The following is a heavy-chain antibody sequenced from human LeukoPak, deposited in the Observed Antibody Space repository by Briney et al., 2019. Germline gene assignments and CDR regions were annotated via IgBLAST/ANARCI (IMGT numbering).Heavy chain of an antibody. Sequence: SETLSLTCTVSGGSISSGSYYWSWIRQPPGKGLEWIGYIYYSGSTNYNPSLKSRVTISVDTSKNQFSLKLSSVTAADTAVYYCARVDGSQNYYYYYYMDVWGKGTTVTVSS. V-gene: IGHV4-61*01. CDR3: ARVDGSQNYYYYYYMDV. J-gene: IGHJ6*03. CDR2: IYYSGST. CDR1: GGSISSGSYY. D-gene: IGHD3-10*01.